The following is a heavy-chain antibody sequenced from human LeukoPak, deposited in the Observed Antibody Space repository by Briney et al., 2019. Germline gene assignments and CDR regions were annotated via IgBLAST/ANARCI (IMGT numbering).Heavy chain of an antibody. CDR1: GGSISSHY. V-gene: IGHV4-59*11. J-gene: IGHJ5*02. CDR3: SSVGSHYDFWSGYSYWFDP. CDR2: IYYSGST. D-gene: IGHD3-3*01. Sequence: PSETLSLTCTVSGGSISSHYWSWIRQPPGKGLEWIGYIYYSGSTNYNPSLKSRVTISVDTSKNQFSLKLSSVTAADTAVYYCSSVGSHYDFWSGYSYWFDPWGQGTLVTVSS.